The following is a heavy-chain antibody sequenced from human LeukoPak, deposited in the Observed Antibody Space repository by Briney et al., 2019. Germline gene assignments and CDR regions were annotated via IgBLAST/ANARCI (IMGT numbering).Heavy chain of an antibody. CDR3: AGGTGWITDY. J-gene: IGHJ4*02. CDR2: ISGSGGST. Sequence: GGSLGLSCAASGFTFNSYAMSWVGQAPGKGRKWVSGISGSGGSTYYADSVKGRFTVSRDNSKNTLYLQMNSLRGEDTAVYFCAGGTGWITDYWGQGTLVTVSS. CDR1: GFTFNSYA. D-gene: IGHD6-19*01. V-gene: IGHV3-23*01.